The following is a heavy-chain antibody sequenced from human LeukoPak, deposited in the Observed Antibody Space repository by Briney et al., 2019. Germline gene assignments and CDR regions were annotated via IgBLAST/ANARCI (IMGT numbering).Heavy chain of an antibody. J-gene: IGHJ4*02. CDR3: ARRGGSGRAFDY. CDR1: GASISGGTYY. CDR2: IYYTGST. D-gene: IGHD1-26*01. V-gene: IGHV4-39*01. Sequence: PSETLSLTCSVSGASISGGTYYWGWIRQPPGKGLEWIGSIYYTGSTYDNPSLKSRVTISVDTSKDQFSLKLSSVTAADTAVYYCARRGGSGRAFDYWGQGTLVTVSS.